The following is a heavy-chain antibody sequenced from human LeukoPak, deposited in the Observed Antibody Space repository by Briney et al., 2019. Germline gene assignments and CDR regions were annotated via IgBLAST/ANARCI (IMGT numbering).Heavy chain of an antibody. Sequence: GESLKISCKGSGYSFTSYWIGWVRQMPGKGLEWMGIXYPGDSDTRYSPSFQGQVTISADKSISTAYLQWSSLKASDTAMYYCARGSGYSSSWYSWFDPWGQGTLVTVSS. CDR3: ARGSGYSSSWYSWFDP. V-gene: IGHV5-51*01. J-gene: IGHJ5*02. D-gene: IGHD6-13*01. CDR1: GYSFTSYW. CDR2: XYPGDSDT.